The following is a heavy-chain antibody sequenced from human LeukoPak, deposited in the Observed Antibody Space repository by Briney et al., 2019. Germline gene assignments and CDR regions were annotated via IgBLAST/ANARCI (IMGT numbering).Heavy chain of an antibody. CDR2: INHSGST. J-gene: IGHJ4*02. V-gene: IGHV4-34*01. D-gene: IGHD3-3*01. CDR1: GGSLSGYY. CDR3: ARGRPRVDYFDY. Sequence: SETLSLTCAVYGGSLSGYYWSWIRQPPGKGLEWIGEINHSGSTNYNPSLKSRVTISVDTSKNQFSLKLSSVTAADTAVYYCARGRPRVDYFDYWGQGTLVTVSS.